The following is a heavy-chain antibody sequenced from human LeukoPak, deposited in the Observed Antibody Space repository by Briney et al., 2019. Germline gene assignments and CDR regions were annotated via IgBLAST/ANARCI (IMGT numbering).Heavy chain of an antibody. J-gene: IGHJ5*02. Sequence: GGSLRLSCAASGFTFSSYAMSWVRQAPGKGLEWVSAISGSGGSTYYADSVKGRFTISRDNSKNTLYLQMNSLRAEDTAVYYCAKDPDIVVVPADGGGWFDPWGQGTLVTVSS. V-gene: IGHV3-23*01. CDR1: GFTFSSYA. D-gene: IGHD2-2*01. CDR2: ISGSGGST. CDR3: AKDPDIVVVPADGGGWFDP.